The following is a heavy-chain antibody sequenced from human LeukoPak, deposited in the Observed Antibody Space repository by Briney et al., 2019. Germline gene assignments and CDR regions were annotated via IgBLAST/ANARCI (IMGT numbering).Heavy chain of an antibody. V-gene: IGHV3-30*03. CDR3: AVSVRFERVWHYFNN. D-gene: IGHD3-9*01. Sequence: GGSLRLSCAASGFTFSSYGMHWVRQAPGKGLEWVAFISYDGSNKYYADSVKGRFTISRDNSKTTVFLQMNSLRAEDTAVYYCAVSVRFERVWHYFNNWGQGTQVTVSS. CDR2: ISYDGSNK. J-gene: IGHJ4*02. CDR1: GFTFSSYG.